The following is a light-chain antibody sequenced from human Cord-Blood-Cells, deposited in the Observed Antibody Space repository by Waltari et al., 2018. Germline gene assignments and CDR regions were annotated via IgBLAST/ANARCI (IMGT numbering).Light chain of an antibody. Sequence: DIVMSQSPDSLAVSLGERATINCKSSQSVVYSSNNKNYLAWYQQKPGPPPKLLIYWASTREAGVPDRCSGSGSGTDFTLTIISLQAEDVAVYYCQQYYSTLTFGGGTKVEIK. V-gene: IGKV4-1*01. CDR3: QQYYSTLT. J-gene: IGKJ4*01. CDR2: WAS. CDR1: QSVVYSSNNKNY.